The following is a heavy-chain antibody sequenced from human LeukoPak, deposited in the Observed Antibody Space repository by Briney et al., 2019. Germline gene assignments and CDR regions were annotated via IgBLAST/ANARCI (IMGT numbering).Heavy chain of an antibody. V-gene: IGHV3-23*01. CDR2: IGDNGGDT. CDR1: GFTFNNYA. Sequence: SGGSLRLSCAASGFTFNNYAMSWVRQAPGKGLEWVSAIGDNGGDTEYADSVKGRFTISRDNSKNTLYLQMNSLRAEDTAVYYCARDRIYGSGSYSDYWGQGTLVTVSS. D-gene: IGHD3-10*01. J-gene: IGHJ4*02. CDR3: ARDRIYGSGSYSDY.